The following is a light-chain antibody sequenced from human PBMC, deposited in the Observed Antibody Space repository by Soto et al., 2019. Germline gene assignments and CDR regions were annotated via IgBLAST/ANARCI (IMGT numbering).Light chain of an antibody. V-gene: IGLV2-14*01. CDR2: EVS. CDR1: SSDVGGYNY. Sequence: QLVLTQPASVSGSPGQSITISCTGTSSDVGGYNYVSWYQQHPGKAPNLMIYEVSNRPSGVSNRFSGSKSGNTASLTISGLQAEDEADYYCSSYTSSSSYVFGTGTKLTVL. J-gene: IGLJ1*01. CDR3: SSYTSSSSYV.